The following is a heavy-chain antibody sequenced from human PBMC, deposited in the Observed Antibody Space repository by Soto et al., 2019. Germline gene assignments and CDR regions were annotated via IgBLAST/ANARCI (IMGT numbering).Heavy chain of an antibody. CDR2: ISYDGSKK. V-gene: IGHV3-30-3*01. CDR3: AREGGEQDLTPYYYGMQV. D-gene: IGHD2-15*01. J-gene: IGHJ6*02. Sequence: QVQLVESGGGVVQPGRSLRLSCAASGFTFSSYAMHWVRQAPGKGLEWVAVISYDGSKKYYADSVKGPFTISRDNSKNTPYLQINSLSAEDTAVYDCAREGGEQDLTPYYYGMQVWGQGTTVTVSS. CDR1: GFTFSSYA.